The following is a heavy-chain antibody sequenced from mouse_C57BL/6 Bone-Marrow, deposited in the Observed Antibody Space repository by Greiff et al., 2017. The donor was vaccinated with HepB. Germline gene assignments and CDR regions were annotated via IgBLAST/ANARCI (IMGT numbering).Heavy chain of an antibody. V-gene: IGHV1-81*01. D-gene: IGHD2-14*01. Sequence: QVQLQHSGAELARPGASVKLSCKASGYTFTSYGISWVKQRTGQGLEWIGEIYPRSGNTYYNEKFKGKATLTADKSSSTAYMELRSLTSEDSAVYFCARGYPWFAYWGQGTLVTVSA. CDR1: GYTFTSYG. CDR2: IYPRSGNT. J-gene: IGHJ3*01. CDR3: ARGYPWFAY.